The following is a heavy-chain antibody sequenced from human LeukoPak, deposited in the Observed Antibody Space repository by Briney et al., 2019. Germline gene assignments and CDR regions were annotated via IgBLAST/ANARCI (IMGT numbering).Heavy chain of an antibody. CDR3: ARDVDTFFDY. CDR2: IYTSGST. V-gene: IGHV4-61*02. Sequence: SQTLSPTCTVSSDSIYSGIYYCSWIRQPAGKGLEWIGRIYTSGSTHYNSSLKCRVPMTIHRSKNPFTRTPISVTSAPTDVYYCARDVDTFFDYWGQGTLVTVSS. J-gene: IGHJ4*02. D-gene: IGHD5-18*01. CDR1: SDSIYSGIYY.